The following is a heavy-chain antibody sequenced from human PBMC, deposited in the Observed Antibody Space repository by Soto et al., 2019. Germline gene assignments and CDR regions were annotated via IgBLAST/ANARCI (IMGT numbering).Heavy chain of an antibody. V-gene: IGHV3-23*01. J-gene: IGHJ6*02. Sequence: GGSLRLSCATSGLTFSNYAMSWVRQAPGGGLEWVSSMSGSSSTTYYADSVRGRFTISRDRSKNTLYLQMNSLRAEDTAVYYCARGKYSSGWYRWRDYYYYYVMDVWVQGTTVTVS. D-gene: IGHD6-19*01. CDR1: GLTFSNYA. CDR2: MSGSSSTT. CDR3: ARGKYSSGWYRWRDYYYYYVMDV.